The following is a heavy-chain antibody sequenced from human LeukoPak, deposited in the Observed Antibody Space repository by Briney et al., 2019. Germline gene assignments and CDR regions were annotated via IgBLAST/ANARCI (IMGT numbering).Heavy chain of an antibody. J-gene: IGHJ2*01. CDR2: IYTSGST. Sequence: KPSETLSLTCTVSGGSISSYYWSWIRQPAGKGLQWIGRIYTSGSTNYNPSLKSRVTMSVDTSKNQFSLKRTSVTAADTAVYYCARAYYDTSGYPGWYFDLWGRGTLVTVSS. D-gene: IGHD3-22*01. V-gene: IGHV4-4*07. CDR1: GGSISSYY. CDR3: ARAYYDTSGYPGWYFDL.